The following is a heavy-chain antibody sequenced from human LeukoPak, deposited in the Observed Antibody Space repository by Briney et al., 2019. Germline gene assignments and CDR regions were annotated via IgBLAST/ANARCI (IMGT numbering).Heavy chain of an antibody. Sequence: GRSLRLSCAASGFTFDDYAMHWVRQAPGKGLEWVSGISWNSGSIGYADSVKGRFTISRDNAKNSLYLQMNSLRAEDTALYYCAKDYGDHTNPPNFDYWGQGTLVTVSS. CDR2: ISWNSGSI. D-gene: IGHD4-17*01. CDR1: GFTFDDYA. CDR3: AKDYGDHTNPPNFDY. V-gene: IGHV3-9*01. J-gene: IGHJ4*02.